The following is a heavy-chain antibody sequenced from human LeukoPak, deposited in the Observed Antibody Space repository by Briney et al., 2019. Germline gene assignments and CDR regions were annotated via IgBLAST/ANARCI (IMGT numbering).Heavy chain of an antibody. CDR2: IKRGGSTT. V-gene: IGHV3-74*03. Sequence: GGSLRLSCAPSGFTLNNFWVHGVRQSRGGGLVWFSRIKRGGSTTKYADSVKGRFTVSRDNAKNTLNLQKNSRRGEDAAVYYCARDEKSGESREIDYWGQGTLVTVSS. D-gene: IGHD3-10*01. CDR3: ARDEKSGESREIDY. CDR1: GFTLNNFW. J-gene: IGHJ4*02.